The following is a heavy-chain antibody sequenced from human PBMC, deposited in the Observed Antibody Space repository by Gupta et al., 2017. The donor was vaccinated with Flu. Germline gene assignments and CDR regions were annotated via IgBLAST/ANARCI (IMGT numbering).Heavy chain of an antibody. Sequence: QVQLQQWGAGLLKPSETLSLTCAVYGGSFTGHYWSWIRQSPGRGLEWIGEINHSGTTYYNPSLKSRVTISADTSKNHFSLKLTSVTAADTSVYYCARGRGSGRLGYWEPWGQGTLVSVSS. CDR2: INHSGTT. J-gene: IGHJ5*02. V-gene: IGHV4-34*01. CDR3: ARGRGSGRLGYWEP. CDR1: GGSFTGHY. D-gene: IGHD3-10*01.